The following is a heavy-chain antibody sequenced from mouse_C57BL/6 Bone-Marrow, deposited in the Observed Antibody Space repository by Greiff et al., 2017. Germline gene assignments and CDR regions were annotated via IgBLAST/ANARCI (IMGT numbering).Heavy chain of an antibody. CDR2: INPSSGYT. Sequence: QVQLQQSGAELARPGASVKMSCKASGYTFTSYTMHWVKQRPGQGLEWIGYINPSSGYTKNNQKFKDKATLTADKSSSTAYMQLSSLTSEDTAVYYCARGLRNFDNWGQGTTLTVSS. J-gene: IGHJ2*01. D-gene: IGHD1-1*01. V-gene: IGHV1-4*01. CDR3: ARGLRNFDN. CDR1: GYTFTSYT.